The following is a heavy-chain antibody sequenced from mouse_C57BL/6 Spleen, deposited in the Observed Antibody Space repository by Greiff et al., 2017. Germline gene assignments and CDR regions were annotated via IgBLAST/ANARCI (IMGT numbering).Heavy chain of an antibody. CDR2: IDPSDSYT. CDR1: GYTFTSYW. D-gene: IGHD2-1*01. V-gene: IGHV1-69*01. CDR3: APSSGNSYYFDY. Sequence: VQLQQPGAELVMPGASVKLSCKASGYTFTSYWMHWVKQRPGQGLEWIGEIDPSDSYTNYNQKFKGKSTLTVDKSSSTAYMQLSSLTSEDSAVYYCAPSSGNSYYFDYWGQGTTLTVSS. J-gene: IGHJ2*01.